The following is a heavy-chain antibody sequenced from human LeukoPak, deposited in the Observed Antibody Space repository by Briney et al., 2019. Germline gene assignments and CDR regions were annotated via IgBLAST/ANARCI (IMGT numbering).Heavy chain of an antibody. CDR2: ISGSGGST. CDR1: GFTFSSYG. Sequence: GGTLRLSCAASGFTFSSYGMSWVRQAPGKGLEWASAISGSGGSTYYADSVKGRFTISRDNSKNTLYLQMNSLRAEDTAVYYCARRRDSGSLQHFDYWGQGTLVTVSS. CDR3: ARRRDSGSLQHFDY. D-gene: IGHD1-26*01. V-gene: IGHV3-23*01. J-gene: IGHJ4*02.